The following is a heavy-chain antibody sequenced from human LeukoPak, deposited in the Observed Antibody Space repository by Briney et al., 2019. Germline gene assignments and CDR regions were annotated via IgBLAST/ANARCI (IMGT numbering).Heavy chain of an antibody. CDR2: IASDGSST. V-gene: IGHV3-74*01. CDR3: ARNPRDSGSYQIHFDY. J-gene: IGHJ4*02. CDR1: GFTFSNDW. D-gene: IGHD3-10*01. Sequence: PGGSLRLSCAASGFTFSNDWMNWVRQAPGKGLVWVSRIASDGSSTTYADSVKGRFSISRDNAKNTLYLQMNSLRVEDTAVYYCARNPRDSGSYQIHFDYWGQGTLVTVSS.